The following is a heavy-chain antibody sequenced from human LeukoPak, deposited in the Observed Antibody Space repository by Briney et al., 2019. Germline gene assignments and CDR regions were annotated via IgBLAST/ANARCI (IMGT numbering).Heavy chain of an antibody. CDR3: ARNQGIWGPYYFDY. CDR1: GGSISSGGYY. D-gene: IGHD2-15*01. Sequence: PSQTLSLTCTVSGGSISSGGYYWSWIRQPPGKGLEWIGYIYHSGSTYYNPSLKSRVTISVDTSKNQFSLKLSSVTAADTAVYYCARNQGIWGPYYFDYWGQGTLVTVSS. CDR2: IYHSGST. V-gene: IGHV4-30-2*01. J-gene: IGHJ4*02.